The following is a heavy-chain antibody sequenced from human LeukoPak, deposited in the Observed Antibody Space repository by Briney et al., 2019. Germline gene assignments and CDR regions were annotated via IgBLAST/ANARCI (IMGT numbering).Heavy chain of an antibody. CDR2: IYYSGST. D-gene: IGHD4-23*01. CDR1: GGSLSSYY. Sequence: SGTLCLTCTVSGGSLSSYYWSWIRQPPGKGLEWIGYIYYSGSTNYNPSLKSRVTISVDTSKNQFSLKLSSVTAADTAVYYCARSNLDYGGNSAYNWFDPWGQGTLVTVSS. J-gene: IGHJ5*02. CDR3: ARSNLDYGGNSAYNWFDP. V-gene: IGHV4-59*08.